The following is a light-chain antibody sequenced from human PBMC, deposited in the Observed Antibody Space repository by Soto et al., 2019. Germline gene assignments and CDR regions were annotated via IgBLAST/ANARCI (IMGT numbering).Light chain of an antibody. V-gene: IGLV2-14*01. CDR1: SRDVGGYNY. CDR2: DVS. J-gene: IGLJ2*01. Sequence: QSALTHPASVSGSPGQSLTISCTGTSRDVGGYNYVSWYQQHPGKAPKLMIYDVSNRPSGVSNRFSGSKSDNTASLTISGLQAEDEADYYCRSYTSSSTLPVVFGGGTKLTVL. CDR3: RSYTSSSTLPVV.